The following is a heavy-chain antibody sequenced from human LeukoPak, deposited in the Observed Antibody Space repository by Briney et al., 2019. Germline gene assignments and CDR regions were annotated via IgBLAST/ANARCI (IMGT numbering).Heavy chain of an antibody. V-gene: IGHV3-48*03. J-gene: IGHJ6*02. Sequence: GGSLRLSCASSGFTFSSYEMNWVRQAPGKGLEGVSYITISGTTIYYADSVKGRFTISRDNSKNTLYLQMNSLRAEDTAVYYCAKDLDYGDYRGYYGMDVWGQGTTVTVSS. D-gene: IGHD4-17*01. CDR2: ITISGTTI. CDR1: GFTFSSYE. CDR3: AKDLDYGDYRGYYGMDV.